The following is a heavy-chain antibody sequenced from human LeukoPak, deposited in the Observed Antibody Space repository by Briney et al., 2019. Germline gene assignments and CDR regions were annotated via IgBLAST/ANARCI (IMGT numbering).Heavy chain of an antibody. CDR3: ARTLDYGEGDY. Sequence: GGSLRLSCAASGFTFSGSAMHWVRQAPGKGLEWVSSISSSSSYIYYADSVKGRFTISRDNAKNSLYLQMNSLRAEDTAVYYCARTLDYGEGDYWGQGTLVTVSS. V-gene: IGHV3-21*01. CDR1: GFTFSGSA. D-gene: IGHD4-17*01. J-gene: IGHJ4*02. CDR2: ISSSSSYI.